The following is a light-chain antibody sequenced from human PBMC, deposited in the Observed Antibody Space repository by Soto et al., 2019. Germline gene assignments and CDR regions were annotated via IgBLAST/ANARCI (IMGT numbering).Light chain of an antibody. CDR1: QTISSW. CDR2: KAS. J-gene: IGKJ1*01. Sequence: DIKMTQCRSTLSVCVGDRVASTCRASQTISSWLAWYQQKPGKAPKLLIYKASTLKSGVPSRFSGSGSGTEFTLTISSLQPDDFATYYCQHYNSYSEAFGQGSKVDVK. CDR3: QHYNSYSEA. V-gene: IGKV1-5*03.